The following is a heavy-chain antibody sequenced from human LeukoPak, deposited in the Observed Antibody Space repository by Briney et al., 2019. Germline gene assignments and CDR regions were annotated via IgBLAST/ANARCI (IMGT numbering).Heavy chain of an antibody. J-gene: IGHJ6*02. CDR3: ARGSYGTESIYYYYYYGMDV. Sequence: ASVKVYCKSSGYTFTGYYIHWVRQAPGQGLEWMGWINPNSGASNYAQKFQGRVTMTRDTSISTAYMELSRLRTDDTAVYYCARGSYGTESIYYYYYYGMDVWGQGTTVTVSS. CDR1: GYTFTGYY. V-gene: IGHV1-2*02. D-gene: IGHD5-18*01. CDR2: INPNSGAS.